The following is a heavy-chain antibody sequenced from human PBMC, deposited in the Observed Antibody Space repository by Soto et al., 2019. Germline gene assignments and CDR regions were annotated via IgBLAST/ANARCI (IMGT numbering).Heavy chain of an antibody. CDR2: ISGSGGST. CDR1: GFTFSSYA. V-gene: IGHV3-23*01. CDR3: GGGRIDLLRFWEWPIAFPP. Sequence: GGSLRLSCAASGFTFSSYAMSWVRQAPGKGLEWVSAISGSGGSTYYADSVKGRFTISRDNSKNTLYLQMNSLRAEDKAVYYYGGGRIDLLRFWEWPIAFPPGGRGTLFPVS. J-gene: IGHJ5*02. D-gene: IGHD3-3*01.